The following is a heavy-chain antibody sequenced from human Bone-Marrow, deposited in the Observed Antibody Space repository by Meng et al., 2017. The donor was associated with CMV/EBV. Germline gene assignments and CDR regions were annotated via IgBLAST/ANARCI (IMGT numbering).Heavy chain of an antibody. D-gene: IGHD3-3*01. CDR1: GGSISSFY. V-gene: IGHV4-59*01. Sequence: SETLSLTCTVSGGSISSFYWSWIRQPPGKGLDWIGYIYYSGSTNYNPSLKSRVTISVDTSKNQFSLKVSSVTAADTAVYYCARVGQSHYDFWSGYYHDAFDIWGQGTMVTVSS. CDR3: ARVGQSHYDFWSGYYHDAFDI. CDR2: IYYSGST. J-gene: IGHJ3*02.